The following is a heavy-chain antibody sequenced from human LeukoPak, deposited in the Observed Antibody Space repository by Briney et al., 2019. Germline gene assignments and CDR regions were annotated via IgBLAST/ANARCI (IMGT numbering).Heavy chain of an antibody. CDR2: INHSGST. D-gene: IGHD4-11*01. CDR1: GGSFSGYY. Sequence: PWETLSLTCAVYGGSFSGYYWSWIRQPPGKGLEWIGEINHSGSTNYNPSLKSRVTIPVDTSKNQFSLKLSCVTSADTAVYYFAGVDNARGTATTNIYGCASWGQGTLVTVSS. J-gene: IGHJ5*02. CDR3: AGVDNARGTATTNIYGCAS. V-gene: IGHV4-34*01.